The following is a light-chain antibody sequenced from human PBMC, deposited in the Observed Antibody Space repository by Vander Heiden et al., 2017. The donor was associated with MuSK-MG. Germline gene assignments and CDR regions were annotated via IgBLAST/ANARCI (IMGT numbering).Light chain of an antibody. CDR1: SSDVGGYNY. J-gene: IGLJ2*01. CDR3: SSYTSSSTSDVV. V-gene: IGLV2-14*01. CDR2: DVS. Sequence: QSALTQPASVSGSPGHSITISCTGTSSDVGGYNYVSWYQQHPGKAPKLMIYDVSNRPSGVSNRFSGSKSGNTASLTISGLQAEDEADYYCSSYTSSSTSDVVFGGGTKLTVL.